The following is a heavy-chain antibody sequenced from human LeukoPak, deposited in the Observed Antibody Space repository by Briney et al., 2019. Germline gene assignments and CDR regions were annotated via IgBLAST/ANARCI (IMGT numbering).Heavy chain of an antibody. V-gene: IGHV1-2*06. CDR3: VREYCGGDCYPWN. D-gene: IGHD2-21*02. Sequence: ASVKVSCKASGYTFTGYYMHWVRQAPGQGLEWKGRINPNSGGTNYAQKFQGRVTMTRDTSISTAYMELSRLRSDDTAVYYCVREYCGGDCYPWNWGQGTLVTVSS. CDR2: INPNSGGT. CDR1: GYTFTGYY. J-gene: IGHJ4*02.